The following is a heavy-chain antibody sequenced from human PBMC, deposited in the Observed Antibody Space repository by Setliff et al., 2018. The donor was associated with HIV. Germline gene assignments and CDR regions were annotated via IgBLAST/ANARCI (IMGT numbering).Heavy chain of an antibody. CDR2: IRYDGSNK. CDR3: AKGTKITTALYLAY. J-gene: IGHJ1*01. Sequence: PGGSLRLSCAASGFTFSSYGMHWVRQAPGKGLEWVAFIRYDGSNKYYADSVQGRFTISRDNSKDTVFLQMDSLRAEDTAIYYCAKGTKITTALYLAYWGQGTPVTVSS. V-gene: IGHV3-30*02. D-gene: IGHD6-13*01. CDR1: GFTFSSYG.